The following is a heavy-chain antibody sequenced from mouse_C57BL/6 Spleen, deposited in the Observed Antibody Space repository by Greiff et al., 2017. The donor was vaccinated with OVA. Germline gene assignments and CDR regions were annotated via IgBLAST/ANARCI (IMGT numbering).Heavy chain of an antibody. Sequence: LVKPGASVKLSCKASGYTFTEYTIHWVKQRSGQGLEWIGWFYPGSGSIKYNEKFKDKATLTADKSSSTVYMELSRLTSEDSAVYFCARHAYDDYGDYYAMDYWGQGTSVTVSS. CDR1: GYTFTEYT. CDR2: FYPGSGSI. CDR3: ARHAYDDYGDYYAMDY. V-gene: IGHV1-62-2*01. D-gene: IGHD2-4*01. J-gene: IGHJ4*01.